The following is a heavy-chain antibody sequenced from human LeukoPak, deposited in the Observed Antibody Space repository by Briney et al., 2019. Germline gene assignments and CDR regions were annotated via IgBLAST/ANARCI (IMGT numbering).Heavy chain of an antibody. D-gene: IGHD6-13*01. V-gene: IGHV1-2*02. CDR3: ARDLHTTTWYVLVA. J-gene: IGHJ5*02. CDR2: INPKTGGT. Sequence: ASVKVSCKASGYTFTDYYIHWVRQAPGQGLEWMGWINPKTGGTNFAHKFQGRVTMTRDTSISTAYMDLNRLTYDDAAVYYCARDLHTTTWYVLVAWGQGALVTVSS. CDR1: GYTFTDYY.